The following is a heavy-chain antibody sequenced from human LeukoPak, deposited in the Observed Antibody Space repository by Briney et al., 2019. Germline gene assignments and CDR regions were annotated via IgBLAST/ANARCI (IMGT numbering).Heavy chain of an antibody. CDR2: ISAYNGNT. CDR1: GYTFTSYG. D-gene: IGHD5-12*01. J-gene: IGHJ4*02. V-gene: IGHV1-18*01. Sequence: ASVKVSCQASGYTFTSYGISWVRQAPGQGLEWMGWISAYNGNTNYAQKLQGRVTMTTDTSTSTAYMELRSLRSDDTAVYYCARVLGRDIVATSSSDYWGQGTLVTVSS. CDR3: ARVLGRDIVATSSSDY.